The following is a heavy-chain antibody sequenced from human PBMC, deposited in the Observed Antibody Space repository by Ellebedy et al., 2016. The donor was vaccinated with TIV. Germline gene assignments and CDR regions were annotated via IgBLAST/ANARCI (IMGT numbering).Heavy chain of an antibody. D-gene: IGHD2-2*01. V-gene: IGHV1-69*06. Sequence: SVKVSXXASGGTFSSYAISWVRQAPGQGLEWMGGIIPIFGTANYAQKFQGRVTITADKSTSTAYMELSSLRSEDTAVYYCATEREVVVPAAEEDYYYYGMDVWGQGTTVTVSS. CDR2: IIPIFGTA. CDR3: ATEREVVVPAAEEDYYYYGMDV. CDR1: GGTFSSYA. J-gene: IGHJ6*02.